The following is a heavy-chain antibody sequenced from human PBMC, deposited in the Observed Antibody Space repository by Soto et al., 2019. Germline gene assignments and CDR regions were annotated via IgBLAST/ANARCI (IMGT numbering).Heavy chain of an antibody. V-gene: IGHV5-51*01. D-gene: IGHD3-10*01. J-gene: IGHJ4*02. CDR2: IYPGDSDT. CDR3: ARTAILWPGGLPRPTTPSPFDY. Sequence: RGESLKISCKGSGYSFTSYWIGWVRQMPGKGLEWMGIIYPGDSDTRYSPSFQGQVTISADKSISTAYLQWSSLKASDTAMYYCARTAILWPGGLPRPTTPSPFDYWGQGTLVTVS. CDR1: GYSFTSYW.